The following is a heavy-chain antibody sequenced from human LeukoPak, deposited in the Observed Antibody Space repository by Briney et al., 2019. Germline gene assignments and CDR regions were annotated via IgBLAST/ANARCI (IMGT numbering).Heavy chain of an antibody. CDR2: IDPNSGGT. D-gene: IGHD3/OR15-3a*01. CDR1: GYTFTGKF. J-gene: IGHJ4*02. CDR3: ARDREGLAYFDY. Sequence: ASVKVSCKASGYTFTGKFMHWVRPAPGQGLEWMGWIDPNSGGTDYAQKLRGRVTMTRDTSTSTAYMDLSGLILDDTAVYYCARDREGLAYFDYWGQGALVTVSS. V-gene: IGHV1-2*02.